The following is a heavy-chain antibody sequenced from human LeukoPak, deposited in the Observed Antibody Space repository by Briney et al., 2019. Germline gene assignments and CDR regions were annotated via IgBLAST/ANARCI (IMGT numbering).Heavy chain of an antibody. J-gene: IGHJ4*02. D-gene: IGHD6-19*01. V-gene: IGHV3-23*01. Sequence: GGSLRLSCAASGFTFSSYGMSWVRQAPGKGLEWVSAISGSGGSTYYADSVKGRFTISRDNSKNTLYLQMNSLRAEDTAVYYCARDSSGWFALDYWGQGTLVTVSS. CDR3: ARDSSGWFALDY. CDR1: GFTFSSYG. CDR2: ISGSGGST.